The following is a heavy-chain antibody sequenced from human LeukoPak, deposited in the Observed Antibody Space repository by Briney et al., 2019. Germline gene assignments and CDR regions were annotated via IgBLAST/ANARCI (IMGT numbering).Heavy chain of an antibody. D-gene: IGHD2-2*01. Sequence: GASVKVSCKASGYTFTGYYIHWVRQAPGQGLEWMGRINPNNGATNYAQKFQGRVTMTRDTSISTAYMELSRLRSDDTAVYYCARDLVVVPAVSNWFDPWGQGTLVTVSS. J-gene: IGHJ5*02. V-gene: IGHV1-2*06. CDR3: ARDLVVVPAVSNWFDP. CDR2: INPNNGAT. CDR1: GYTFTGYY.